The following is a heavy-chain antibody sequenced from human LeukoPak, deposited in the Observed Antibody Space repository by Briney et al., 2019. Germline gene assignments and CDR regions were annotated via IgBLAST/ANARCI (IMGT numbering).Heavy chain of an antibody. V-gene: IGHV4-39*01. D-gene: IGHD1-7*01. CDR3: AKTTRASIRSAFDI. CDR1: GGSITTSSYY. J-gene: IGHJ3*02. CDR2: TSHSGTT. Sequence: SETLSLTCTVSGGSITTSSYYWGWVRQPPGKGLEWIGCTSHSGTTFYSPSLRSRVSISVDTSNSQFSLKSSSKTATDTAVYYCAKTTRASIRSAFDIWGQGTLVTVSS.